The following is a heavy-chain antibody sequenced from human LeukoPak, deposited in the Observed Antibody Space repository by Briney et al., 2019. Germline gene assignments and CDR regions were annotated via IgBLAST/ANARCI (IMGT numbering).Heavy chain of an antibody. V-gene: IGHV3-48*02. Sequence: PGGSLRLSCAASGFTFSSYRMNWVRQAPGKGLEWVSFISSSMSTKYYADSVKGRFTISRDNAKNSLYLQMNSLRDEDTAVYYCARGYNYGPLNGMDVWGQGTTVTVSS. CDR3: ARGYNYGPLNGMDV. CDR1: GFTFSSYR. CDR2: ISSSMSTK. D-gene: IGHD1-1*01. J-gene: IGHJ6*02.